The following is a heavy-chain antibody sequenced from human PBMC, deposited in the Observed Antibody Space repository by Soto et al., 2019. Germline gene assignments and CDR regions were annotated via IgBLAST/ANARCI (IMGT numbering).Heavy chain of an antibody. CDR2: SNPSGGRT. CDR3: ARAGDQPFDY. V-gene: IGHV1-46*01. CDR1: GYTFTQYY. D-gene: IGHD3-16*01. Sequence: QVQLVQSGAEVKNPGASVRVSCKTSGYTFTQYYIHWVRQAPGQGLEWMGLSNPSGGRTSSAQKFQGRVNMSRDTSTTTVYMELSSLRFEDTAVYYCARAGDQPFDYWGQGTLVTVSS. J-gene: IGHJ4*02.